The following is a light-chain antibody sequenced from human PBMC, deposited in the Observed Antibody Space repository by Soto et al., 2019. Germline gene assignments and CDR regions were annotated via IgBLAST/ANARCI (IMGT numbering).Light chain of an antibody. CDR3: SSYTASSTLI. V-gene: IGLV2-14*01. J-gene: IGLJ2*01. CDR2: EVS. Sequence: QSALTQPASVSGSPGQSITISCTGTSSDIGYYNFVSWYQQHPGKAPKLMIYEVSNRPSGVSNRFSGSKSGNTASLTISGLQAEDEADYYCSSYTASSTLIFGGGTKL. CDR1: SSDIGYYNF.